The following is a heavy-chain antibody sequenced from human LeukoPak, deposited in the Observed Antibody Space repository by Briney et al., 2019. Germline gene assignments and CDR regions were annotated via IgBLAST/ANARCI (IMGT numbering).Heavy chain of an antibody. J-gene: IGHJ4*02. Sequence: GGSLRLSCAASGFTFGDYYMSWIRQAPGKGLEWVSFISSSSRNINYADSVKGRFTISRDNAKNSLYLQMNSLRAEDTAVYYCARSGTGYEKAFFDYWGQGTLVTVSS. V-gene: IGHV3-11*06. CDR3: ARSGTGYEKAFFDY. CDR1: GFTFGDYY. CDR2: ISSSSRNI. D-gene: IGHD5-12*01.